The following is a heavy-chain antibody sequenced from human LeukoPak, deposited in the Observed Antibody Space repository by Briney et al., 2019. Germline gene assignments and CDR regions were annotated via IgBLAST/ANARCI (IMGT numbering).Heavy chain of an antibody. CDR1: GGSFSGYY. J-gene: IGHJ6*02. D-gene: IGHD2-2*01. Sequence: SETLSLTCAVYGGSFSGYYWSWIRQPPGKGLEWIGEINHSGSTNYNPSLKSRVTISVDTSKNQFSLKLSSVTAADTAVYCCARGRKYCSSTSCYYYYGMDVWGQGTTVTVSS. CDR3: ARGRKYCSSTSCYYYYGMDV. V-gene: IGHV4-34*01. CDR2: INHSGST.